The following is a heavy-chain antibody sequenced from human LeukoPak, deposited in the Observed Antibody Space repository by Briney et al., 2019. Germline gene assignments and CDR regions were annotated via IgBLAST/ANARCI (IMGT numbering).Heavy chain of an antibody. CDR3: AELGITMIGGV. D-gene: IGHD3-10*02. CDR1: GFTFSSYE. J-gene: IGHJ6*04. CDR2: ISSSGSTI. V-gene: IGHV3-48*03. Sequence: GGSLRLSCAASGFTFSSYEMNWVRQAPGKGLGWVSYISSSGSTIYYADSVKGRFTISRDNAKNSLYLQMDSLRAEDTAVYYCAELGITMIGGVWGKGTTVTISS.